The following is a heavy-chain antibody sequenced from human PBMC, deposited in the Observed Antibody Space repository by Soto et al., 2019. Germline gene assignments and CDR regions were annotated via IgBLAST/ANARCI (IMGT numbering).Heavy chain of an antibody. Sequence: SETLSLTCTVSGGSISSGGYYWSWIRQHPGKGLEWIGYIYYSGSTYYNPSLKSRVTISVDTSKNQFSLKLSSVTAADTAVYYCASLYSYGYRAFDYWGQGTLVTVPQ. CDR1: GGSISSGGYY. J-gene: IGHJ4*02. CDR3: ASLYSYGYRAFDY. D-gene: IGHD5-18*01. CDR2: IYYSGST. V-gene: IGHV4-31*03.